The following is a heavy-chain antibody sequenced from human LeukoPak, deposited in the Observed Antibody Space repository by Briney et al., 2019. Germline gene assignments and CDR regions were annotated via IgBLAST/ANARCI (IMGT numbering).Heavy chain of an antibody. CDR2: IYYSGST. Sequence: SETLSLTCTVSGGSISSGDYYWSWIRQPPGKGLEWIGYIYYSGSTDYNPSLKSRVTISVDTSKNQFSLKLSSVTAADTAVYYCARAGTTVTNTGATGAFDIWGQGTMVTVSS. V-gene: IGHV4-30-4*08. CDR3: ARAGTTVTNTGATGAFDI. J-gene: IGHJ3*02. D-gene: IGHD4-17*01. CDR1: GGSISSGDYY.